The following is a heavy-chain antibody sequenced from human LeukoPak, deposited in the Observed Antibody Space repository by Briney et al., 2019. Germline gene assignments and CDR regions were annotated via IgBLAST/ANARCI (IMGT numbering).Heavy chain of an antibody. J-gene: IGHJ4*02. CDR2: ISYDGSNK. Sequence: GGSLRLSCAASGFTFSNYAMHWVRQAPGKGPEWVALISYDGSNKNYADSVKGRFTISRDNSKNTLYLQMNSLRAEDTALYFCAKWSRYFDYWGQGTLVTVSS. V-gene: IGHV3-30*04. CDR1: GFTFSNYA. D-gene: IGHD1-26*01. CDR3: AKWSRYFDY.